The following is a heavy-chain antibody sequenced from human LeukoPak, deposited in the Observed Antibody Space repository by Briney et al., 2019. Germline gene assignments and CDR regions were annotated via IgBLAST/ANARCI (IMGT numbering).Heavy chain of an antibody. D-gene: IGHD3-9*01. J-gene: IGHJ4*02. CDR2: IYSGGST. CDR1: GFTVSSNY. CDR3: ARDSESWTETGPRFDY. Sequence: PGGSLRLSCAASGFTVSSNYMSWVRQAPGRGLEWVSVIYSGGSTYYADSVKGRFTISRDNSKNTLYLQMNSLRAEDTAVYYCARDSESWTETGPRFDYWGQGTLVTVSS. V-gene: IGHV3-66*01.